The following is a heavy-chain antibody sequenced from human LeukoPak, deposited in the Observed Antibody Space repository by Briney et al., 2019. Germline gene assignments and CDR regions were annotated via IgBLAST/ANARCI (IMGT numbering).Heavy chain of an antibody. Sequence: ASVKVSCEASGYSFTSYYIHWVRLAPGQGLEWMGVINPSGGSTRYAQKFQDRVTMTRDMSTSTVYMELSSLRSEDTAVYYCAREGVSGSYLGYWGQGTLVTVSS. D-gene: IGHD1-26*01. V-gene: IGHV1-46*01. CDR1: GYSFTSYY. CDR2: INPSGGST. J-gene: IGHJ4*02. CDR3: AREGVSGSYLGY.